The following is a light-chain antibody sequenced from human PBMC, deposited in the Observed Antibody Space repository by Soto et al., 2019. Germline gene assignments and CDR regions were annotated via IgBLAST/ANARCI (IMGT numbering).Light chain of an antibody. J-gene: IGLJ2*01. Sequence: QSALTQPPTASGIPGQRVTISCSGSSSNIGTKTVNWYQQLPGTAPKLLIYSNNQRPSGVPDRFSGSKSGTSASLAISGLQSEDEADYYCAAWDNSLSGVVFGGGTQLTVL. CDR2: SNN. V-gene: IGLV1-44*01. CDR1: SSNIGTKT. CDR3: AAWDNSLSGVV.